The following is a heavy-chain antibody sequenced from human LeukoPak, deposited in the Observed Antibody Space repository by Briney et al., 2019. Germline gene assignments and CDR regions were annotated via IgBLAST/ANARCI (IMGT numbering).Heavy chain of an antibody. Sequence: GGSLRLSCAASGFTFSSYAMHWVRQAPGKGLEWVAVISCDGSNKYYADSVKGRFTISRDNSKNTLYLQMNSLRAEDTAVYYCARASGVVVPGPIDFDYWGQGTLVTVSS. D-gene: IGHD2-2*01. V-gene: IGHV3-30*04. J-gene: IGHJ4*02. CDR3: ARASGVVVPGPIDFDY. CDR1: GFTFSSYA. CDR2: ISCDGSNK.